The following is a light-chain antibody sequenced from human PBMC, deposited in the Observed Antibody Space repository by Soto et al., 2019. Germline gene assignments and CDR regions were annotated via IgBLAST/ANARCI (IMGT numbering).Light chain of an antibody. V-gene: IGKV1-5*03. CDR3: QQTYRTPLT. CDR2: KAS. Sequence: DIQVTQSPSTLSGSVGDRVTITCRASQTISSWLAWYQQKPGRAPKLLIYKASTLKSGVPSRFSGSGSGTEFTLTISSLQPEDFATYSCQQTYRTPLTFGGGTMGDIK. CDR1: QTISSW. J-gene: IGKJ4*01.